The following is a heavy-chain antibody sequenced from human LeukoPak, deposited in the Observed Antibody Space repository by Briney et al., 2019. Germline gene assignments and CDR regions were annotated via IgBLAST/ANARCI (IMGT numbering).Heavy chain of an antibody. V-gene: IGHV3-30*18. CDR1: GYTFTGYY. Sequence: SCKASGYTFTGYYMHWVRQAPGKGLEWVAVISYDGSNKYYADSVKGRFTISRDNSKNTLYLQMNSLRAEDTAVYYCAKVRVRRSYYYYYMDVWGKGTTVTVSS. J-gene: IGHJ6*03. D-gene: IGHD4/OR15-4a*01. CDR3: AKVRVRRSYYYYYMDV. CDR2: ISYDGSNK.